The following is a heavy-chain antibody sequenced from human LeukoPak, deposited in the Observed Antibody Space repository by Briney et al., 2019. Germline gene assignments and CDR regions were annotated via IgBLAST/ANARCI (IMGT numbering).Heavy chain of an antibody. CDR1: GFTFSSYA. D-gene: IGHD3-22*01. J-gene: IGHJ4*02. Sequence: GGSLRLSCAASGFTFSSYAMNWVRQAPGEGLEWFSSISASGGGIYYSASVKGRFTTSRDNSKDSLYLQMNSLRAEDTAVYLCAKDEGKNYDGSGYYGTHFDCWGQGSLVTVSS. CDR2: ISASGGGI. V-gene: IGHV3-23*01. CDR3: AKDEGKNYDGSGYYGTHFDC.